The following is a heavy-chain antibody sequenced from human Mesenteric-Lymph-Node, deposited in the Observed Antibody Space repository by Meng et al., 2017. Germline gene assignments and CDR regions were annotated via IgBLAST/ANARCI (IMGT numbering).Heavy chain of an antibody. CDR3: ASFPPPGKQWLVTDY. Sequence: QVPLQEWCPGLVKPSGTLSLTCDVSGGSISSSNWWSWVRQPPGKGLEWIGEIYHSGSTNYNPSLKSRVTISVDKSKNQFSLKLSSVTAADTAVYYCASFPPPGKQWLVTDYWGQGTLVTVSS. D-gene: IGHD6-19*01. V-gene: IGHV4-4*02. CDR2: IYHSGST. J-gene: IGHJ4*02. CDR1: GGSISSSNW.